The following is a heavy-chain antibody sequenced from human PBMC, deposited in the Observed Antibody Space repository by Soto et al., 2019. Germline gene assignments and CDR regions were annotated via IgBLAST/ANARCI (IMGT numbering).Heavy chain of an antibody. D-gene: IGHD6-13*01. CDR2: ISVYNGNT. J-gene: IGHJ4*02. Sequence: ASVKVSCKASDYTFTSYGIIWVRQAPGQGLEWIGWISVYNGNTNYAQKFRGRVTMTTDISATTAYMEMRSLRSDDTAVYYCARSGSSWNLREFDYWGQGTLVTVSS. V-gene: IGHV1-18*01. CDR3: ARSGSSWNLREFDY. CDR1: DYTFTSYG.